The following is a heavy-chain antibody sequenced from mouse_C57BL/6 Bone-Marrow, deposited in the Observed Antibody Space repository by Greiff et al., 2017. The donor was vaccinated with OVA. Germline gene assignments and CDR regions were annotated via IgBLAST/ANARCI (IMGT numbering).Heavy chain of an antibody. CDR2: IYPRSGNT. J-gene: IGHJ3*01. V-gene: IGHV1-81*01. CDR3: ARDYYGSRRFAY. CDR1: GYTFTSYG. D-gene: IGHD1-1*01. Sequence: VMLVESGAELARPGASVKLSCKASGYTFTSYGISWVKQRTGQGLEWIGEIYPRSGNTYYNEKFKGKATLTADKSSSTAYMELRSLTSEDSAVYFCARDYYGSRRFAYWGQGTLVTVSA.